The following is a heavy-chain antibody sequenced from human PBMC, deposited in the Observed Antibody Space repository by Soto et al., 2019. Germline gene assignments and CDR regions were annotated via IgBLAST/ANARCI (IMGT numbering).Heavy chain of an antibody. J-gene: IGHJ6*02. V-gene: IGHV4-59*01. CDR3: ARVPDYTPEGYYYYGMDV. D-gene: IGHD2-2*02. CDR2: IYYSGST. CDR1: GGSISSYY. Sequence: SETLSLTCTVSGGSISSYYWSWIRQPPGKGLEWIGYIYYSGSTNYNPSLKSRVTISVDTSKNQFSLKLSSVTAADTAVYYCARVPDYTPEGYYYYGMDVWGQGTTVTVSS.